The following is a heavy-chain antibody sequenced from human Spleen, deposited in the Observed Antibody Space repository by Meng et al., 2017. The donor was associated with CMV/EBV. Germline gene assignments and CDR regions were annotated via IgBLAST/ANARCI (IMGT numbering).Heavy chain of an antibody. CDR1: GGSISSGDYY. D-gene: IGHD2-2*01. CDR3: ARAILKVPAGYNSYFDP. Sequence: SETLSLTCTVSGGSISSGDYYWSWIRQSPGKGLEWIGYIYYSENTHYNPSLKSRVTISVDTSKNQFSLKLSSVIAADTAVYYCARAILKVPAGYNSYFDPWGQGTLVTVSS. V-gene: IGHV4-30-4*08. CDR2: IYYSENT. J-gene: IGHJ5*02.